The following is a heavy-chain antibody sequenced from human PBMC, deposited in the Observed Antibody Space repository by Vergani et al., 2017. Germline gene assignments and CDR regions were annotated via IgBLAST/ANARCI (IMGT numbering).Heavy chain of an antibody. J-gene: IGHJ4*02. CDR3: AREVVGATVDY. V-gene: IGHV4-61*02. CDR1: GGSISSGSYY. D-gene: IGHD1-26*01. Sequence: QVQLQESGPGLVKPSQTLSLTCTVSGGSISSGSYYWSWIRQPAGKGLEWIGRIYTSGSTNYNPSLKSRVTISVDTSKNQFSLKLSSVTAADTAVYYCAREVVGATVDYWGQGTLVTVSS. CDR2: IYTSGST.